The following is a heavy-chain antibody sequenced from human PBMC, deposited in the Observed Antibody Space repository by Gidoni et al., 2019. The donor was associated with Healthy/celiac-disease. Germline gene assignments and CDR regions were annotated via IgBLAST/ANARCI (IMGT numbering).Heavy chain of an antibody. V-gene: IGHV1-69*04. CDR2: IIPILGIA. CDR1: GGTFSSYA. CDR3: AREKYYDYVWGGLDY. D-gene: IGHD3-16*01. J-gene: IGHJ4*02. Sequence: QVQLVQSGAEVKTPGSSVKVSCKASGGTFSSYAISWVRQAPGQGLEWMGRIIPILGIANYAQKFQGRVTITADKSTSTAYMELSSLRSEDTAVYYCAREKYYDYVWGGLDYWGQGTLVTVSS.